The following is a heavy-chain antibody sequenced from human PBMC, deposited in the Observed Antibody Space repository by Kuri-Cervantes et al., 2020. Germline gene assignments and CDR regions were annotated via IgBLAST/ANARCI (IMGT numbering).Heavy chain of an antibody. CDR3: AMESRGFNWYFDL. CDR2: INHIGST. Sequence: GSLRLSCAVYGGSFSAYYWNWVRQPPGKGLEWIGEINHIGSTNYNPSLKSRVTISVDTSMNQFSLKVTSLTAADTAVYYCAMESRGFNWYFDLWGRGTLVTVSS. V-gene: IGHV4-34*01. D-gene: IGHD2-2*01. CDR1: GGSFSAYY. J-gene: IGHJ2*01.